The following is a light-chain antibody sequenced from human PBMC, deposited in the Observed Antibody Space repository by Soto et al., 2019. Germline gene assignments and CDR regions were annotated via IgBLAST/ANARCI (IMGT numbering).Light chain of an antibody. CDR2: DTS. Sequence: DIQMTQSPSSLSASVGDRVTITCQASQDITNSLNWYHQKPGKAPKLLIYDTSNLETGVPSRFSGSGSGTDFTFTISSLQPEDIATYYCQQYDNRLTSCGGTKVDTK. V-gene: IGKV1-33*01. CDR3: QQYDNRLT. J-gene: IGKJ4*01. CDR1: QDITNS.